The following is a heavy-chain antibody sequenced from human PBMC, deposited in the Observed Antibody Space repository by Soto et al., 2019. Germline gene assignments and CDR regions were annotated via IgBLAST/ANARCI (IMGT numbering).Heavy chain of an antibody. J-gene: IGHJ6*02. CDR2: KYYSGAT. D-gene: IGHD4-17*01. CDR3: ARGKPHYVSYCLDV. V-gene: IGHV4-30-4*01. Sequence: PWETLSLTCTFSGGSIKSDYYWAWVRQPRGGGLQWMGYKYYSGATDSDPSLEGRVSFSIDTSKNQFFLKLNSVTIADTAVYYCARGKPHYVSYCLDVWGQGTMVTVSS. CDR1: GGSIKSDYY.